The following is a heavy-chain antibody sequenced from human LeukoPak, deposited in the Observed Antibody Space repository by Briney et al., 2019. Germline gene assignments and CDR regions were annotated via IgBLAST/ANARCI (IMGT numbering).Heavy chain of an antibody. CDR2: ISYTGNT. J-gene: IGHJ2*01. V-gene: IGHV4-39*07. CDR3: ARDLVVGATYWYFDL. D-gene: IGHD1-26*01. Sequence: SETLSLTCTVSGVSMRSSSYNWGWVRQTPGEGLEWIGTISYTGNTYYNPSLKSRVTISADTSKNQFSLKLSSVTAADTAVYYCARDLVVGATYWYFDLWGRGTLVTVSS. CDR1: GVSMRSSSYN.